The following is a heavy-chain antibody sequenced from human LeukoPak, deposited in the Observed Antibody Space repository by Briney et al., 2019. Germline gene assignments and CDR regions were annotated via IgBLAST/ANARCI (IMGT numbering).Heavy chain of an antibody. D-gene: IGHD3-9*01. J-gene: IGHJ6*03. V-gene: IGHV4-4*07. CDR3: ARESGYDILTGYYNYYYYYMDV. CDR1: GGSISSYY. Sequence: PSETLSLTCTVSGGSISSYYWSWIRQPAGKGLEWIGRIYTSGSTNYNPSLKSRVTMSVDTSKNQFSLKLSSVTAADTAVYYCARESGYDILTGYYNYYYYYMDVWGKGTTVTISS. CDR2: IYTSGST.